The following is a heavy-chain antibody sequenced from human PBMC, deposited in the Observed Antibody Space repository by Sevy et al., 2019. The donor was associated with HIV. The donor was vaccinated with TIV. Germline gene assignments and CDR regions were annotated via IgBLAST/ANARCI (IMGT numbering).Heavy chain of an antibody. CDR1: GFTVSSNY. Sequence: GGSLRLSCAASGFTVSSNYMSWVRQAPGKGLDWVSVIYSGGSTYYADSVKGRFTISRDNSKNTLYLQMNSLRAEDTAVYYCARRKRGRYYDSSGYWPFDYWGQGTLVTVSS. D-gene: IGHD3-22*01. J-gene: IGHJ4*02. CDR3: ARRKRGRYYDSSGYWPFDY. CDR2: IYSGGST. V-gene: IGHV3-53*01.